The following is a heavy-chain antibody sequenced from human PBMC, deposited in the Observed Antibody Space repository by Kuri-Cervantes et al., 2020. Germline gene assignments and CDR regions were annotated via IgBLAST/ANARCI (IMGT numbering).Heavy chain of an antibody. CDR3: ARGRYYDILTGYYQLERFDP. V-gene: IGHV1-8*02. Sequence: ASVKVSCKASGGTFSSYAISWVRQAPGQGLEWMGRMCPSDGSISYAEKFQGRVTMTRNTSISTAYMELGSLRSEDTAVYYCARGRYYDILTGYYQLERFDPWGREPWSPSPQ. CDR2: MCPSDGSI. D-gene: IGHD3-9*01. J-gene: IGHJ5*02. CDR1: GGTFSSYA.